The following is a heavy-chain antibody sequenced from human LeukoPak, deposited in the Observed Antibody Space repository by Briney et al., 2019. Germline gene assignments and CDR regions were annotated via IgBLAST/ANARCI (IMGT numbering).Heavy chain of an antibody. V-gene: IGHV5-51*01. CDR2: IHPGDSDT. J-gene: IGHJ3*02. CDR1: GYRFINFW. Sequence: GESLKISCQGSGYRFINFWIGWVRPTPGKGLEWMGIIHPGDSDTRYSPSFQGQVTISVDKSISTAYLQWSSLRASDTAMYYCARRGLLGYCSGATCYDAFDIWGQGIMVTVSS. CDR3: ARRGLLGYCSGATCYDAFDI. D-gene: IGHD2-15*01.